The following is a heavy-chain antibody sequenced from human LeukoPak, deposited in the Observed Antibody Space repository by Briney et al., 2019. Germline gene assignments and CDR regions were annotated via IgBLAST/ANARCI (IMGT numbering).Heavy chain of an antibody. CDR3: ARVGDILTGYSWPPRFDY. CDR1: GFTFSSYG. V-gene: IGHV3-30*03. Sequence: GGYLRLSCAASGFTFSSYGMHWVRQAPGKGREWVTVITYDRSNKYYADSVNSRFTITRDNSKNTLYLKMNGLRAEDTAVYYCARVGDILTGYSWPPRFDYWGQGTLVTVSA. CDR2: ITYDRSNK. D-gene: IGHD3-9*01. J-gene: IGHJ4*02.